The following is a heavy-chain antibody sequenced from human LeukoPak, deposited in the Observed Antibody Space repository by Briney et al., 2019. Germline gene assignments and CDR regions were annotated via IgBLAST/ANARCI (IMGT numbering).Heavy chain of an antibody. J-gene: IGHJ4*02. CDR2: INTNTGNP. CDR3: C. Sequence: ASVKVSCKASGYIFTRYAVNWVRQAPGQGPEWMGWINTNTGNPTYAQGFTGRFVFSLDTSVSTAYLQISSLKTEDSAVYFDCWGQGTLLTVSS. V-gene: IGHV7-4-1*02. CDR1: GYIFTRYA.